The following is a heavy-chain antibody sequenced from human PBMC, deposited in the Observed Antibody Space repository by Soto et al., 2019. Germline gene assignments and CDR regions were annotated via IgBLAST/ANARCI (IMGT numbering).Heavy chain of an antibody. V-gene: IGHV4-34*01. CDR2: INHSGST. D-gene: IGHD3-10*01. J-gene: IGHJ4*02. CDR3: ARGRERYYKLPGY. Sequence: SETLSLTCAVYGGSFSGYYWSWIRQPPGKGLEWIGEINHSGSTNYNPSLKSRVTISVDTSKNQFSLKLNSVTAADTAVYYCARGRERYYKLPGYWGQGTLVTVSS. CDR1: GGSFSGYY.